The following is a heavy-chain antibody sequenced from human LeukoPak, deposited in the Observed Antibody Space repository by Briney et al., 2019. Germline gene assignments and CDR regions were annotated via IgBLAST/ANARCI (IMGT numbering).Heavy chain of an antibody. CDR3: ARDLGQYYDTSDNWFDP. CDR1: GFTFSGYA. J-gene: IGHJ5*02. CDR2: ISYDGSNK. Sequence: PGGSLGLSCAASGFTFSGYAMHWVRQAPGKGLEWGAVISYDGSNKYYADSVKGRFTISRDNAKNTLNLQMNSLRAEDTAVYYCARDLGQYYDTSDNWFDPWGQGTLVTVSS. V-gene: IGHV3-30*04. D-gene: IGHD3-22*01.